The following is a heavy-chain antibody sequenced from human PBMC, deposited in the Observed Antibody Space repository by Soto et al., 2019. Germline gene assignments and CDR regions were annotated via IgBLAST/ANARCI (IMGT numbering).Heavy chain of an antibody. Sequence: PSETLSLTCTVSGGSINSYYWSWIRQPPGKGLEWIGYIYYSGTTYYNPSLKSRVTISLDTSQNQFSLKLNSVTAADTAVYYCVREDEGYSGYLDYWGQGTLVTVSS. D-gene: IGHD5-12*01. J-gene: IGHJ4*02. V-gene: IGHV4-59*01. CDR1: GGSINSYY. CDR3: VREDEGYSGYLDY. CDR2: IYYSGTT.